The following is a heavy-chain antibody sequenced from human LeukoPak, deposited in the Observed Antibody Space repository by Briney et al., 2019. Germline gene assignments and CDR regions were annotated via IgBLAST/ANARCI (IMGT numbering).Heavy chain of an antibody. CDR1: GFTFSSYG. D-gene: IGHD3-3*01. CDR3: AKNFLRSPLVHSYYMAV. V-gene: IGHV3-23*01. Sequence: GGSLRLSCAASGFTFSSYGMNWVRQAPGKGLGWVSGISVSGGSTSYADSVKGRFTISRDNSKNTLYLEMNSLRAEETAVYYCAKNFLRSPLVHSYYMAVCGKGSTVTI. CDR2: ISVSGGST. J-gene: IGHJ6*03.